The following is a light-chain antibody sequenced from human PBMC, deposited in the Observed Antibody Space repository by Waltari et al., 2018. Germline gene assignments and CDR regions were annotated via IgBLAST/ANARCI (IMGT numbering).Light chain of an antibody. CDR1: KSIKSR. J-gene: IGKJ1*01. CDR3: QQYYIYWT. Sequence: DIQMTQSPSTLSAFVGDRVTITCRASKSIKSRLAWLQQKPGKAPKLLISEASRLESGVPSRFSGSGSGTYFTLTISSLQPDDFATYYCQQYYIYWTFGQGTKLQI. V-gene: IGKV1-5*03. CDR2: EAS.